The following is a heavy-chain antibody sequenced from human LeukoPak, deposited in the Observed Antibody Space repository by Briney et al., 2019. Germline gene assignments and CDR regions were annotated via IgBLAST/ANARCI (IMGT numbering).Heavy chain of an antibody. J-gene: IGHJ6*02. CDR2: IVVGSGNT. CDR1: GFTFTSSA. D-gene: IGHD6-6*01. Sequence: ASVRVSCKASGFTFTSSAVQSVRQARGQRLEWIGWIVVGSGNTNYAQKFQERVTITRDMSTSTAYMELSSLRSEDTAVYYCAASTFSSSEDYYGMDVWGQGTTVTVSS. CDR3: AASTFSSSEDYYGMDV. V-gene: IGHV1-58*01.